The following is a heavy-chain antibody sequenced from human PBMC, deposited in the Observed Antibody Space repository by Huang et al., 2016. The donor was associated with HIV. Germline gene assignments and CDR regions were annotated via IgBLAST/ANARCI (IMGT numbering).Heavy chain of an antibody. V-gene: IGHV1-69*01. J-gene: IGHJ2*01. CDR2: SIPNFGTT. D-gene: IGHD1-1*01. CDR3: ARASGRIQLPGGYFDL. CDR1: GGTFSSYA. Sequence: QVQLVQSAAEVKKPGSSVKVSCEASGGTFSSYAISWVRQAPGQGLEWMGGSIPNFGTTNYTQKLQGRVTITADESSSTAYMGLRSLRSEDTAVYYCARASGRIQLPGGYFDLWGRGTLVTVSS.